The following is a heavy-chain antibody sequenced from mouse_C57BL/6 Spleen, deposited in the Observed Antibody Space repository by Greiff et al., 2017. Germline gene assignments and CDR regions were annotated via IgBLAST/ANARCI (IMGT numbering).Heavy chain of an antibody. CDR3: AREYYGSSYE. V-gene: IGHV1-82*01. J-gene: IGHJ2*01. Sequence: VQLQQSGPELVKPGASVKISCKASGYAFSSSWMNWVKQRPGKGLEWIGRIYPGDGDTNYNGKFKGKATLTADKSSSTAYMQLSSLTSEDSAVYFCAREYYGSSYEWGQGTTLTVSS. CDR1: GYAFSSSW. D-gene: IGHD1-1*01. CDR2: IYPGDGDT.